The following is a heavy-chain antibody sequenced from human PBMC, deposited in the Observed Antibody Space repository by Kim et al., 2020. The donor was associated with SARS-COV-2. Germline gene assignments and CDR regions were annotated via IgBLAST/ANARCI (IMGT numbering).Heavy chain of an antibody. Sequence: GGSLRLSCGASGFTFNNYAMHWVRQAPGKGLEWVAVISYDGSIKYYADSVKGQFTVSRDSSHNTLYLQMRNLRPEDTALYFCAKSSYFFWVGQSVNAFD. J-gene: IGHJ3*01. CDR1: GFTFNNYA. CDR3: AKSSYFFWVGQSVNAFD. V-gene: IGHV3-30*18. CDR2: ISYDGSIK. D-gene: IGHD3-16*01.